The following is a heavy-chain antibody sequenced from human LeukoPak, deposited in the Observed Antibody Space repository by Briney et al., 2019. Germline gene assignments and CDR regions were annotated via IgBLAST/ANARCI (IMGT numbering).Heavy chain of an antibody. CDR3: ARADFSNYYYYMDV. D-gene: IGHD3-3*01. CDR2: INWNGGST. J-gene: IGHJ6*03. V-gene: IGHV3-20*04. Sequence: GGSLRLSCAASGFTFSSYGMSWVRQAPGKGLEWVSGINWNGGSTGYADSVKGRFTISRDNAKNSLYLQMNSLRAEDTALYYCARADFSNYYYYMDVWGKGTTVTVSS. CDR1: GFTFSSYG.